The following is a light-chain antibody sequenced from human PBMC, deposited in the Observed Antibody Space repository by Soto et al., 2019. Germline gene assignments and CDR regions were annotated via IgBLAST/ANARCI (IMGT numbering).Light chain of an antibody. CDR3: QQYDNWPIT. J-gene: IGKJ5*01. CDR1: QSVPRRY. Sequence: DIVLTQSPGTLSLSPGERATLSCRASQSVPRRYLAWYQQKPGQAPRLLIYGASTRATAIPPRFSGSGSGTEFTLTISSLQSEDFAVYYCQQYDNWPITFGQGTRLEI. V-gene: IGKV3-15*01. CDR2: GAS.